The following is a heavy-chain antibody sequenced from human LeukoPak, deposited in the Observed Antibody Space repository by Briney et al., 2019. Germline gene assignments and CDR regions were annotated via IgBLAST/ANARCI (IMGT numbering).Heavy chain of an antibody. CDR1: GGSISTSNYY. J-gene: IGHJ4*02. CDR2: IFYSGST. Sequence: SETLSLTCTVSGGSISTSNYYWGWIRQPPGKGLEWIGNIFYSGSTYYSPSLRSRVTISLDTSKNQFSLKLSSVTAADTAVYYCARDSSGPGGLGYWGQGTLVTVSS. CDR3: ARDSSGPGGLGY. D-gene: IGHD6-19*01. V-gene: IGHV4-39*07.